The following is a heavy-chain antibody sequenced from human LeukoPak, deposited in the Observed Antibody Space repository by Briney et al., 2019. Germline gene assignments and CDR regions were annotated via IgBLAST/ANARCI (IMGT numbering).Heavy chain of an antibody. J-gene: IGHJ4*02. CDR2: IKSKTDGETV. D-gene: IGHD4-17*01. V-gene: IGHV3-15*01. CDR1: GFTFKNAW. Sequence: TGGSLRLSCAASGFTFKNAWMSWVRQAPGKGLEWVGRIKSKTDGETVYYAAPVKGRLTISRDDSKATLFLHMNSLKTEDTGVYYCARGAGYGDYRYFDYWGQGALVTVSS. CDR3: ARGAGYGDYRYFDY.